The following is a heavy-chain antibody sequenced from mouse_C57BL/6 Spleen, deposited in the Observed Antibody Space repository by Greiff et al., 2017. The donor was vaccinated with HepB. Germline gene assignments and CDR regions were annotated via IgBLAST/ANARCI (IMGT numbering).Heavy chain of an antibody. V-gene: IGHV1-50*01. D-gene: IGHD1-1*01. CDR1: GYTFTSYW. J-gene: IGHJ4*01. CDR3: ARHGSSPYYYAMDY. Sequence: QVQLQQPGAELVKPGASVKLSCKASGYTFTSYWMQWVKQRPGQGLEWIGEIDPSDSYTNYNQKFKGKATLTVDTSSSTAYMQLSSLTSEDSAVYYGARHGSSPYYYAMDYWGQGTSVTVSS. CDR2: IDPSDSYT.